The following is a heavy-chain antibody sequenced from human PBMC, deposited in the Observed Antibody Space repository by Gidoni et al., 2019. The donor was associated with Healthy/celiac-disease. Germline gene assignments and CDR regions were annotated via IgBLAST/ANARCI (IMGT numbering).Heavy chain of an antibody. D-gene: IGHD3-10*01. Sequence: QVQLVESGGGLVKPGGSLRLSCAASGFTFSDYSMSWIRQAPGKGLEWVSYISSSSSYTNYADSVKGRFTISRDNAKNSLYLQMNSLRAEDTAVYYCARAQYYYGSGSYLMRRAFDIWGQGTMVTVSS. CDR3: ARAQYYYGSGSYLMRRAFDI. CDR2: ISSSSSYT. CDR1: GFTFSDYS. J-gene: IGHJ3*02. V-gene: IGHV3-11*05.